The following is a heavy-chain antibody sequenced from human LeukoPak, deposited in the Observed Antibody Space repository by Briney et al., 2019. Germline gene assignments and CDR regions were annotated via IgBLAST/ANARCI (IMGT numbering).Heavy chain of an antibody. CDR1: GYTFTCYG. V-gene: IGHV1-18*01. D-gene: IGHD1-20*01. J-gene: IGHJ4*02. CDR2: ISAYNGNT. Sequence: GASVKVSCKSSGYTFTCYGISWLRQPPGQGLEWMGWISAYNGNTNYAQKIQGRVTMTTDTSTSTAYMELRSLRSDDTAVYYCARGRHNWDSWGQGTLVTVSS. CDR3: ARGRHNWDS.